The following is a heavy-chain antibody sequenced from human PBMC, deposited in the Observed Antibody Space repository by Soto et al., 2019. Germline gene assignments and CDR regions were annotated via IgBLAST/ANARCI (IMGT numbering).Heavy chain of an antibody. CDR2: IRSKGYGGTT. Sequence: SLSLSCTCSGFTFGDLGMCWFRPAPGKGLEWLSFIRSKGYGGTTESAASVRGRFITSRDDSKIIAYLQMNSLKTEDTAVYYWASGTSWSAEYFYGREVWGKWTTGTVS. V-gene: IGHV3-49*03. CDR1: GFTFGDLG. J-gene: IGHJ6*04. D-gene: IGHD6-19*01. CDR3: ASGTSWSAEYFYGREV.